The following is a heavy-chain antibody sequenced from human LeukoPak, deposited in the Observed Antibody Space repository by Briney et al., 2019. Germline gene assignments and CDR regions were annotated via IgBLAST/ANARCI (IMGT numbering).Heavy chain of an antibody. V-gene: IGHV1-2*02. CDR2: INPNSSDT. D-gene: IGHD6-19*01. CDR1: GYTFTAYY. CDR3: ARDSESGWREFDY. J-gene: IGHJ4*02. Sequence: ASVKVSCKPSGYTFTAYYFHWVRQAPGQGLEWMGWINPNSSDTNYAQKFRGRVTMTTDTSTSTAYMELRSLRSDDTAVYYCARDSESGWREFDYWGQGTLVTVSS.